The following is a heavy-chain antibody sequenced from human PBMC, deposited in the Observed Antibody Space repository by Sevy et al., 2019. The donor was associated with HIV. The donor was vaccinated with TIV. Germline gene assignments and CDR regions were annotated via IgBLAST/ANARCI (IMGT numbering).Heavy chain of an antibody. J-gene: IGHJ6*02. V-gene: IGHV3-23*01. Sequence: GGSLRLSCAASGFTFSSYAMSWVRQAPGKGLEWVSAISGSGGSTYYADSVKGRFTISRDNSENTLNLQMNSLRAEDTAVYYCARSIVAANPGYYGMDVWGQGTTVTVSS. CDR2: ISGSGGST. CDR3: ARSIVAANPGYYGMDV. CDR1: GFTFSSYA. D-gene: IGHD1-26*01.